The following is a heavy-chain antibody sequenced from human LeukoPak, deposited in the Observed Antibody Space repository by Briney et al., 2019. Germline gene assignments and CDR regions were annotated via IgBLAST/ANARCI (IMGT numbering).Heavy chain of an antibody. D-gene: IGHD6-13*01. J-gene: IGHJ5*02. V-gene: IGHV1-2*02. Sequence: ASVKVSCKASGYTFTGYYMHWVRQAPGQGLEWMGWINPNSGGTNYAQKFQGRVTMTRDTSISTAYMELSRLKSDDTAVYYCARERPNSSSRYARWFDPWGQGTLVTVSS. CDR1: GYTFTGYY. CDR2: INPNSGGT. CDR3: ARERPNSSSRYARWFDP.